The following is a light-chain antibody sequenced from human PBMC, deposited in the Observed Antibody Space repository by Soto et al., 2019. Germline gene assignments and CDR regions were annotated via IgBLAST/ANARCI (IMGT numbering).Light chain of an antibody. CDR3: QQSNSFPLT. Sequence: AIQLTQSPSSLSASVGDRVTITCRASQGVSSALAWYQQKPGTPPKLLIYDASSLESGVPSRFSGSGSGTDVTLTISSLQPADVATYYCQQSNSFPLTFGGGTKVEIK. CDR2: DAS. V-gene: IGKV1-13*02. CDR1: QGVSSA. J-gene: IGKJ4*01.